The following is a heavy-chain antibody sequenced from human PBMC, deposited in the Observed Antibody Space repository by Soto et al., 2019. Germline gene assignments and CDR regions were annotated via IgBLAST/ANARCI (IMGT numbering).Heavy chain of an antibody. J-gene: IGHJ5*02. CDR2: IYYSGST. CDR3: ARDSKRGYSYGWFDP. CDR1: GGSISSYY. D-gene: IGHD5-18*01. Sequence: SETLSLTCTVSGGSISSYYWSWIRQPPGKGLEWIGYIYYSGSTNYNPSLKSRVTISVDTSKNQFSLKLSSVTAADTAVYYCARDSKRGYSYGWFDPWGQGTLVTVS. V-gene: IGHV4-59*01.